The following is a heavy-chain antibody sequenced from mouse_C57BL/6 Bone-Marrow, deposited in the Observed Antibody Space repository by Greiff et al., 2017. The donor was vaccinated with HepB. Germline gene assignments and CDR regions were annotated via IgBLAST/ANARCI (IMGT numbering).Heavy chain of an antibody. J-gene: IGHJ2*01. D-gene: IGHD1-1*01. Sequence: EVKLQESGPGLVKPSQTVFLTCTVTGISITTGNYRWSWIRQFPGNKLEWIGYIYYSGTITYNPSLTSRTTITRDTPKNQFFLDMNSLTAEDTATYYCARSYYFYFDYWGQGTTLTVSS. CDR3: ARSYYFYFDY. CDR2: IYYSGTI. CDR1: GISITTGNYR. V-gene: IGHV3-5*01.